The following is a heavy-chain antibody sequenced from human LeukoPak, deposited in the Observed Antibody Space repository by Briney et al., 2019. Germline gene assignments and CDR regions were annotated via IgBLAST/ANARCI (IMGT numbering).Heavy chain of an antibody. CDR1: GFTFSSYW. Sequence: GGSLRLSCAASGFTFSSYWMSWVRQAPGKGLEWVANINQDGSAKYYVDSVKGRFTISRDNAKNSLYLQMNSQRAEDTAVYYCAREGSSSWYIGIDYWGQGTLVTVSS. D-gene: IGHD6-13*01. V-gene: IGHV3-7*03. J-gene: IGHJ4*02. CDR2: INQDGSAK. CDR3: AREGSSSWYIGIDY.